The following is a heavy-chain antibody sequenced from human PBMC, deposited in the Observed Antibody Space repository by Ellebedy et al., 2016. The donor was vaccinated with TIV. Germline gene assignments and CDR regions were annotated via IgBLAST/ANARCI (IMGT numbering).Heavy chain of an antibody. Sequence: SETLSLTCTVSGGSISSYYWSWIRQPPGKGLEWIGYIYYSGSTNYNPSLTSRVTISLDTSKNQFSLKLSSVTAADTAVYYCARGPRRGVPNWFDPWGQGTQVTVSS. J-gene: IGHJ5*02. CDR3: ARGPRRGVPNWFDP. D-gene: IGHD3-10*01. V-gene: IGHV4-59*08. CDR2: IYYSGST. CDR1: GGSISSYY.